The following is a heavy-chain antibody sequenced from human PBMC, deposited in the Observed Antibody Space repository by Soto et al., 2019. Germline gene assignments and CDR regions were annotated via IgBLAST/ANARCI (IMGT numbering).Heavy chain of an antibody. V-gene: IGHV3-20*01. CDR1: GFTFDDYG. J-gene: IGHJ4*02. CDR3: ARLDSSGWYGPGRY. CDR2: INWNGGST. Sequence: EVQLVESGGGVVRPGGSLRLSCAASGFTFDDYGMSWVRQAPGKGLEWVSGINWNGGSTGYADSVKGRFTISRDNAKNPLYLQMNSLRAEDTALYDCARLDSSGWYGPGRYWGQGTLVTVSS. D-gene: IGHD6-19*01.